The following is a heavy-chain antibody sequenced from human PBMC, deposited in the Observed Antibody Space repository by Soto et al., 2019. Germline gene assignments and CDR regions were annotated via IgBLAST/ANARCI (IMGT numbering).Heavy chain of an antibody. V-gene: IGHV3-7*01. CDR2: IKQDGSEK. CDR1: GFTFSSYW. D-gene: IGHD6-19*01. Sequence: GESLKISCAASGFTFSSYWMSWVRQAPGKGLEWVANIKQDGSEKYYVDSVKGRFTISRDNAKNSLYLQMNSLRAEDTAVYYCARDRAVAGTALGYWFDPWGQGTLVTVSS. J-gene: IGHJ5*02. CDR3: ARDRAVAGTALGYWFDP.